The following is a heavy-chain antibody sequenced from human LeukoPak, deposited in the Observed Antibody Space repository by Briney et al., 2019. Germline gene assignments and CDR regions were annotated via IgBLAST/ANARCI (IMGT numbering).Heavy chain of an antibody. CDR1: GFTFSAYA. CDR3: ARGGDYYDSAGAFDI. D-gene: IGHD3-22*01. Sequence: GGSLRLSCEASGFTFSAYAMTWVRQAPGQGLEWVSSIGSDNKPHYSESVKGRFAISRDNSKSMLFLQLNSLRAEDTAVYFCARGGDYYDSAGAFDIWGQGTMVTVSS. J-gene: IGHJ3*02. CDR2: IGSDNKP. V-gene: IGHV3-69-1*01.